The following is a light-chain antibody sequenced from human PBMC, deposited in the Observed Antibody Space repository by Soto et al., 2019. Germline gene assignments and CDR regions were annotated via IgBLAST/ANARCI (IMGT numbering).Light chain of an antibody. CDR2: GAS. V-gene: IGKV3-20*01. Sequence: EIVLTQSPGTLSLSPGERATLSCRASQSVNSRDLAWYRKKPSQAPSLLIYGASNRATGIPDRFSGSGSWTDFSLTISRREPEDVAVYYCLRYGDSPPAYTFGQGTKLEIK. J-gene: IGKJ2*01. CDR3: LRYGDSPPAYT. CDR1: QSVNSRD.